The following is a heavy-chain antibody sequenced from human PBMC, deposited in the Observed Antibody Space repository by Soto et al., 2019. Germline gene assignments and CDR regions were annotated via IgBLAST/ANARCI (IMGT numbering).Heavy chain of an antibody. CDR1: GFTFNGYG. Sequence: GGSLRLSCAASGFTFNGYGMHWVRQAPGKGPEWVAVISSDGRDTYYADSVTGRFTISVDNSKNTLHLQMNSLGAEDTAVYYCVKDLYDSSGYYYRGPREPHFWGQGTLVTVSS. J-gene: IGHJ4*02. D-gene: IGHD3-22*01. CDR3: VKDLYDSSGYYYRGPREPHF. CDR2: ISSDGRDT. V-gene: IGHV3-30*18.